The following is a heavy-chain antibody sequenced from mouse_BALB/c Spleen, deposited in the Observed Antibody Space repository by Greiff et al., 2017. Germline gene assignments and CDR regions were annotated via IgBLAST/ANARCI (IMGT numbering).Heavy chain of an antibody. CDR2: ISSGSSTI. Sequence: EVQGVESGGGLVQPGGSRKLSCAASGFTFSSFGMHWVRQAPEKGLEWVAYISSGSSTIYYADTVKGRLTISRDNPKNTLFLQMTSLRSEDTAMYYCAREGNYNAMDYWGQGTSVTVSS. J-gene: IGHJ4*01. CDR1: GFTFSSFG. V-gene: IGHV5-17*02. D-gene: IGHD2-1*01. CDR3: AREGNYNAMDY.